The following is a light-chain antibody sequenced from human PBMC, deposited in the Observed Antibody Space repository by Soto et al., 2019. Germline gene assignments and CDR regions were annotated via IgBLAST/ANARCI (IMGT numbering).Light chain of an antibody. Sequence: QSVLTQPASVSGSPGQSITISCTGTSSDVGNYDLVSWYQQLPGKAPKFILYEGSKRPSGVSNRFSGSKSGNTASLTISGLQAEDEADYYCSSYTSRSTLVFGTGTKVTVL. J-gene: IGLJ1*01. CDR2: EGS. V-gene: IGLV2-14*02. CDR3: SSYTSRSTLV. CDR1: SSDVGNYDL.